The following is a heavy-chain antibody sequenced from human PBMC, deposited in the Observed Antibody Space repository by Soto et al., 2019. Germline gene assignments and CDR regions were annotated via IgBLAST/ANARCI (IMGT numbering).Heavy chain of an antibody. J-gene: IGHJ4*02. CDR2: INHSGST. V-gene: IGHV4-34*01. CDR3: ARALIKQWLVPGEFDY. Sequence: SETLSLTCAVYGGYFSGYYWSWIRQPPGKGLEWIGEINHSGSTNYNPSLKSRVTISVDTSKNQFSLKLSSVTAADTAVYYCARALIKQWLVPGEFDYWGQGTLVTVSS. CDR1: GGYFSGYY. D-gene: IGHD6-19*01.